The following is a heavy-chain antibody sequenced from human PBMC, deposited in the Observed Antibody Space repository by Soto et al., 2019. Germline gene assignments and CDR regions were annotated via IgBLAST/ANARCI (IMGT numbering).Heavy chain of an antibody. CDR3: AKEKYSSSSLPYCYFDY. J-gene: IGHJ4*02. CDR2: ISYDGRNK. CDR1: GFTFISYG. V-gene: IGHV3-30*18. D-gene: IGHD6-6*01. Sequence: GGSLRFPCAASGFTFISYGMHGVRQAPGKXLWWVAVISYDGRNKYYADSVKSRFTISRDNSKNTLYLQMNSLRGEDTAVYYCAKEKYSSSSLPYCYFDYWGQGTLV.